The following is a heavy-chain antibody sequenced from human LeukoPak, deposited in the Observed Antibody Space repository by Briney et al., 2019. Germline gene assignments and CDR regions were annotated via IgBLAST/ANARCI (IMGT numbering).Heavy chain of an antibody. CDR2: ISSSSSTI. CDR1: GFTFSSYS. Sequence: GGSLRLSCAASGFTFSSYSMNWVRQAPGKGLEWVSYISSSSSTIYYADSVKGRFTISRDNAKNSLYLQMNSLRAEDTAVYYCAKDHEVVVITTHSVDYFDYWGQGTLVTVSS. V-gene: IGHV3-48*04. D-gene: IGHD3-22*01. J-gene: IGHJ4*02. CDR3: AKDHEVVVITTHSVDYFDY.